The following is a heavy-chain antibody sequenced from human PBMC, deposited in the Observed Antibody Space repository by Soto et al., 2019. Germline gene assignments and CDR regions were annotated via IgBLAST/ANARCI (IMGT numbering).Heavy chain of an antibody. Sequence: PSETLSLTCAVSGASISGSYYYWAWLRQSPGKGPERIGSVFYTGFTSYNPSRESRVSVSVDTSKSQFSLNLSAVTAAHTAVSYRATAENGYYWNYFGRWGRGDMVAVSS. D-gene: IGHD1-20*01. CDR2: VFYTGFT. CDR1: GASISGSYYY. CDR3: ATAENGYYWNYFGR. V-gene: IGHV4-39*01. J-gene: IGHJ4*02.